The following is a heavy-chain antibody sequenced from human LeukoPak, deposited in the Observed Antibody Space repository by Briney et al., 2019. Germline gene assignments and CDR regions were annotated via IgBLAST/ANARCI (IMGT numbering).Heavy chain of an antibody. CDR3: ARDGPVPATADAFDF. Sequence: GESLRISCKGSGYSFTNYWIGWVRQMPGKGLECMGIIYPGDSDIRNSPSFQGPVTISVDKSISTVYLQWSSLKASDTAMYYCARDGPVPATADAFDFWGQGTMVTVSS. V-gene: IGHV5-51*01. CDR2: IYPGDSDI. D-gene: IGHD2-2*01. J-gene: IGHJ3*01. CDR1: GYSFTNYW.